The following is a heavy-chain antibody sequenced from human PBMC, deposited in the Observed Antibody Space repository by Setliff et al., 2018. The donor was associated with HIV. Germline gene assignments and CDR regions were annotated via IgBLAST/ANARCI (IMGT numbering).Heavy chain of an antibody. CDR1: GFTFSSYS. J-gene: IGHJ4*02. Sequence: GGSLRLSCAASGFTFSSYSMNWVRQAPGKGLEWVSYISSSSSTIYYADSVKGRFTISRDNAKNSLYLQMNSLRAEDTAVYYCAREESTEDYGSGSYGPTLPPPLIYWGQGTLVTVSS. D-gene: IGHD3-10*01. CDR2: ISSSSSTI. V-gene: IGHV3-48*01. CDR3: AREESTEDYGSGSYGPTLPPPLIY.